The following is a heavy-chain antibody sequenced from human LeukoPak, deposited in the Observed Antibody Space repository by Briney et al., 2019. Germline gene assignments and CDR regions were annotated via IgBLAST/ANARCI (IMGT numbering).Heavy chain of an antibody. J-gene: IGHJ4*02. CDR1: GYTFTGYY. CDR3: ARSPLDGSGSQFDY. D-gene: IGHD3-10*01. CDR2: INPNSGGT. Sequence: ASVKVSCKASGYTFTGYYMHWVRQAPGQGLEWMGWINPNSGGTNYAQKFQGRVTMTRDTSISTAYMELSRLRSDDTAVYYCARSPLDGSGSQFDYWGQGTLVTVSS. V-gene: IGHV1-2*02.